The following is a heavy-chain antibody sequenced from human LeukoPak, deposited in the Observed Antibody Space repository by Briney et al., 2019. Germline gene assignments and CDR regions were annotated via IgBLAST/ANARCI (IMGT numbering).Heavy chain of an antibody. CDR1: GGSISSYY. CDR3: ARHRLGTDY. J-gene: IGHJ4*02. D-gene: IGHD3-9*01. CDR2: IYYSGSI. V-gene: IGHV4-59*08. Sequence: PSETLSLTCTVSGGSISSYYWSWIRQPPGKGLEWIGYIYYSGSINYNPSLKSRVAISVGTSKNQFSLKLSSVTAADTAVYYCARHRLGTDYWGQGTLVTVSS.